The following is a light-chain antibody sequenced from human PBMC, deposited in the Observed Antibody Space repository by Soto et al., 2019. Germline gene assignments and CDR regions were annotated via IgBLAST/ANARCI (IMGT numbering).Light chain of an antibody. J-gene: IGKJ4*01. CDR3: QQSYSPPPT. Sequence: DIQMTQSPSSLSASVGDRVTITCRASQSISSYLYWYQQKPGKAPKLMVFAAYSLQSGVPSRFSGSGSGTDFTLTISSLQPEDFVTYYCQQSYSPPPTFGGGTKVEIK. CDR1: QSISSY. V-gene: IGKV1-39*01. CDR2: AAY.